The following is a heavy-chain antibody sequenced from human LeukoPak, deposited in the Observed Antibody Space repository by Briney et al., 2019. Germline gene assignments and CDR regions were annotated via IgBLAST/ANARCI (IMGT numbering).Heavy chain of an antibody. CDR2: MNPNSGNT. Sequence: ASVKVSCKASGYTFTSYDINWVRQATGQGLEWMGWMNPNSGNTGYAQKFQGRVTMTRNTSISTAYMELSSPRSEDTAVYYCARARPQYSSGWYSGHYFDYWGQGTLVTVSS. D-gene: IGHD6-19*01. CDR3: ARARPQYSSGWYSGHYFDY. V-gene: IGHV1-8*01. J-gene: IGHJ4*02. CDR1: GYTFTSYD.